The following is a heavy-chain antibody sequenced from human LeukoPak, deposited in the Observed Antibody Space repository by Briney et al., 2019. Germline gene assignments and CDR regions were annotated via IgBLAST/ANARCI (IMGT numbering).Heavy chain of an antibody. CDR1: GGTFSSYA. CDR2: IVPIFGTA. CDR3: ARRDYYYYYMDV. J-gene: IGHJ6*03. Sequence: EASVKVSCKASGGTFSSYAISWVRQAPGQGLEWMGGIVPIFGTANYAQKFQGRVTITTDESTSTAYMELSSPRSEDTAVYYCARRDYYYYYMDVWGKGTTVTVSS. V-gene: IGHV1-69*05.